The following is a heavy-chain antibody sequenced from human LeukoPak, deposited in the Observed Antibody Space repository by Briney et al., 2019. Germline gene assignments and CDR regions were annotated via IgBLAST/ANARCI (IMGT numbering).Heavy chain of an antibody. CDR1: GFTSFNFP. J-gene: IGHJ3*02. CDR2: IRSDGTI. V-gene: IGHV3-48*02. CDR3: ARDNIWAFDI. D-gene: IGHD3-9*01. Sequence: GGSLRLSCEASGFTSFNFPMNWVRKAPGKGLEWVSHIRSDGTITYADSVKGRFTISRDDAKTSVYLQMNSLRDEDTAMYYCARDNIWAFDIWGQGTMDTVSS.